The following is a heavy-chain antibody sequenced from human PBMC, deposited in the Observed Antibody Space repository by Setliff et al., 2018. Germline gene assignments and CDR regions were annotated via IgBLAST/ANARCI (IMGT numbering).Heavy chain of an antibody. CDR3: ARGRHPPWSGYPYYYMDV. J-gene: IGHJ6*03. CDR2: IIPIFGTA. V-gene: IGHV1-69*06. D-gene: IGHD3-3*01. CDR1: GYTFTSYD. Sequence: AASVKVSCKASGYTFTSYDINWVRQAPGQGLEWMGRIIPIFGTANYAQKFQGRVTITADKSTSTAYMELSSLRSEDTAVYYCARGRHPPWSGYPYYYMDVWGKGTTVTVSS.